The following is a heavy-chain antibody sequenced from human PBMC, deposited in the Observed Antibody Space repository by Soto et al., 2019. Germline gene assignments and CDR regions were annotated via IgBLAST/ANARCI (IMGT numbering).Heavy chain of an antibody. Sequence: GGSLRLSCAASGFTFSSYSMNCVRQAPGKGLEWVSSISSSSSYIYYADSVKGRFTISRDNAKNSLYLQMNSLRAEDTAVYYCARDSGIQLWTYYYYGMDVWGQGTTVTVSS. CDR2: ISSSSSYI. J-gene: IGHJ6*02. CDR3: ARDSGIQLWTYYYYGMDV. V-gene: IGHV3-21*01. CDR1: GFTFSSYS. D-gene: IGHD5-18*01.